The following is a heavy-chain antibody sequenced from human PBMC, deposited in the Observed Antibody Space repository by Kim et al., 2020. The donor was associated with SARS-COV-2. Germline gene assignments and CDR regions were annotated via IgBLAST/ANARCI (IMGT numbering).Heavy chain of an antibody. CDR3: ARDQSPGYSSSLNSYW. J-gene: IGHJ2*01. D-gene: IGHD6-13*01. CDR1: GFTFSIYG. CDR2: ISYDGSNE. V-gene: IGHV3-33*01. Sequence: GGSLRLSCAASGFTFSIYGMHWVRQAPGKGLEWVAVISYDGSNEYYADSVRGRFTISRDNSKNTLYLQMNSLRAEDTAVYYCARDQSPGYSSSLNSYW.